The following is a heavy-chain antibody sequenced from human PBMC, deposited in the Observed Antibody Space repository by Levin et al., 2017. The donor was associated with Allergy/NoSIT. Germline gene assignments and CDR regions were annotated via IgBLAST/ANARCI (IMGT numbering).Heavy chain of an antibody. CDR2: ISSSSSPI. J-gene: IGHJ4*02. Sequence: PGGSLRLSCAASGFSFSTYGMNWVRQAPGKGLEWVSYISSSSSPIYYADSVKGRFTISRDNAKNSLYLNMNSLRDEDTAVYYCARDLGRVRRSTEFDYWGQGTLVTVSS. V-gene: IGHV3-48*02. CDR1: GFSFSTYG. D-gene: IGHD3-10*01. CDR3: ARDLGRVRRSTEFDY.